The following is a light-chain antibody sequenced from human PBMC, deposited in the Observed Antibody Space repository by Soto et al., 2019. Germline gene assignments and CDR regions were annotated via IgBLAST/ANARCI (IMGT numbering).Light chain of an antibody. V-gene: IGLV2-8*01. Sequence: QSALTQPPSASGSPGQSVTISCTGTSSDVGGHIYVSWYQQHPGKAPKLVIYEVNKRPSGVPDRFSGSKSGNTASLTVSGLQTEDEADYYCSSNAGSTNLQFGGGTKLTVL. CDR1: SSDVGGHIY. CDR3: SSNAGSTNLQ. CDR2: EVN. J-gene: IGLJ2*01.